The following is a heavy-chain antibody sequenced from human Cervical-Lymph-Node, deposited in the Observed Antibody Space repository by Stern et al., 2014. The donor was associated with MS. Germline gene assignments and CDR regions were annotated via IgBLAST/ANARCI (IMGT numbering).Heavy chain of an antibody. V-gene: IGHV2-70*04. CDR3: VRAVNYYDRNGFYLIDY. D-gene: IGHD3-22*01. Sequence: QVTLRESGPALVRPTQALTLTCTFSGFSLRTSGMRVSWIRQPPGKALEWLARIYWDDNKFYSPSLETRLTISKDTSKNQVVLTMTNMDPVDTATYYCVRAVNYYDRNGFYLIDYWGQGTLVTVSS. J-gene: IGHJ4*02. CDR2: IYWDDNK. CDR1: GFSLRTSGMR.